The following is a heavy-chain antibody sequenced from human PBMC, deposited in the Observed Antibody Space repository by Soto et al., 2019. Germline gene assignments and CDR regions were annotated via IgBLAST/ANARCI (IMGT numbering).Heavy chain of an antibody. CDR1: GFTFSSYG. CDR2: IWYDGSNK. CDR3: ARDWVAVAGALDY. J-gene: IGHJ4*02. Sequence: QVQLVESGGGVVQPGRSLRLSCAASGFTFSSYGMHWVRQAPGKGLEWVAVIWYDGSNKYYADSVKGRFTISRDNSKNPLYLQMNSLRAEDTGVYYCARDWVAVAGALDYWGQGTLVTVSS. D-gene: IGHD6-19*01. V-gene: IGHV3-33*01.